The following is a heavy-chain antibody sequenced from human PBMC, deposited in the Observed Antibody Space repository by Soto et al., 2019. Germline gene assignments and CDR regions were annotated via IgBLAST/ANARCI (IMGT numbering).Heavy chain of an antibody. J-gene: IGHJ4*02. V-gene: IGHV3-11*01. CDR3: ARDRNAAGSDY. CDR2: ISSGSTNI. D-gene: IGHD1-1*01. Sequence: QVQLVESGGGLVKPGGSLRLSCAASGFTFSDFYMSWIRQAPGKGLEWISYISSGSTNIFYADSVKGRFTVSRDNAKNSEYLQRDSLRAEDTAVYYCARDRNAAGSDYGGQGTLVTVSS. CDR1: GFTFSDFY.